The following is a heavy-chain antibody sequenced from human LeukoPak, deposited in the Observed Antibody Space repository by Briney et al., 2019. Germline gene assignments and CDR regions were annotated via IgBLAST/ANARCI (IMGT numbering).Heavy chain of an antibody. V-gene: IGHV3-21*01. Sequence: PGGSLRLSCAASGFTFSRYNMLWLPPAPGKGLEWGSSINSSSMYIYYADAVKGRFTISRDNAKNSLYLQMNSLRAEDTAVYYCGRATVTSDGVYYMDVWGKGTTVTISS. CDR2: INSSSMYI. CDR1: GFTFSRYN. J-gene: IGHJ6*03. D-gene: IGHD4-17*01. CDR3: GRATVTSDGVYYMDV.